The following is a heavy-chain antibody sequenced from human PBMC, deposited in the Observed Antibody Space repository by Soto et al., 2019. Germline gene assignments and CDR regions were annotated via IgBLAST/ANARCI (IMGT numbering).Heavy chain of an antibody. V-gene: IGHV3-21*01. Sequence: PGGSLRLSCAASGFSFHVYSMTWVRQAPGKGLEWVASISSSSSYKDYADSVKGRFTVSRDNAKNSLYLQMNSLRADDTAVYYCARAYTASGNYYYSYGMGVWDQGTAVTVSS. CDR3: ARAYTASGNYYYSYGMGV. D-gene: IGHD5-18*01. J-gene: IGHJ6*02. CDR1: GFSFHVYS. CDR2: ISSSSSYK.